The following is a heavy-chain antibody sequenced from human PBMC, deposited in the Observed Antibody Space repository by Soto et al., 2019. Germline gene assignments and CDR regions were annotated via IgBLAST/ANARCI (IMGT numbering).Heavy chain of an antibody. Sequence: ASVKVSCKASGYSFTNYYMNWVRKTTRQGLEWVGIINPSGGSTSYAQKFQGRVTMTRDTSTSTVYMELSSLRSEDTAVYYFARDPETHDYGDQDAAFDIWGQGTMVTVSS. CDR1: GYSFTNYY. J-gene: IGHJ3*02. CDR3: ARDPETHDYGDQDAAFDI. CDR2: INPSGGST. V-gene: IGHV1-46*03. D-gene: IGHD4-17*01.